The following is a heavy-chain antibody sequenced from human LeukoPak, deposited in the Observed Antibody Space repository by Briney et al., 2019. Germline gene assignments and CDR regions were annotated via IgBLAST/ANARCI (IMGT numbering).Heavy chain of an antibody. CDR3: AKDQRSGEYDYGWGPFDI. Sequence: GGSLRLSCEVSGFTFSNYAMNWVRQAPGKGLEWVSSISASAGSAVYGDSVKGRCTISRVNAENTLYLQMNSLRADDTAIYYCAKDQRSGEYDYGWGPFDIWGQGTMVTVSS. V-gene: IGHV3-23*01. D-gene: IGHD3-10*01. CDR1: GFTFSNYA. J-gene: IGHJ3*02. CDR2: ISASAGSA.